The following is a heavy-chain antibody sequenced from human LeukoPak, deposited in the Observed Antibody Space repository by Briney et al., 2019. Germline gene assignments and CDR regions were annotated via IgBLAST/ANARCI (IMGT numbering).Heavy chain of an antibody. J-gene: IGHJ4*02. CDR3: TTWRRTTSVDY. D-gene: IGHD4-17*01. Sequence: GGSLRLSCAASGFTFSNAWMSWVRQAPGKGLEWVGRIKNKTDGGTTDYAAPVKGRFTISRDDSKNTLYLQMNSLKTEDTAVYYCTTWRRTTSVDYWGQGTLVTVSS. V-gene: IGHV3-15*01. CDR1: GFTFSNAW. CDR2: IKNKTDGGTT.